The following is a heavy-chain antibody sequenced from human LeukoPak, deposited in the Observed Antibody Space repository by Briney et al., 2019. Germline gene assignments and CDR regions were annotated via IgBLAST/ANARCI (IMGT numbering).Heavy chain of an antibody. J-gene: IGHJ3*02. CDR1: GFTFSSYS. CDR3: ARDSPDYGSGSYDAFDI. CDR2: ISSSSSYI. V-gene: IGHV3-21*01. D-gene: IGHD3-10*01. Sequence: PGGSLRLSCAASGFTFSSYSMNWVRQAPGKGLEWVSSISSSSSYIYYADSVKGRFTISRDNSKNTLYLQMNSLRAEDTAVYYCARDSPDYGSGSYDAFDIWGQGTMVTVSS.